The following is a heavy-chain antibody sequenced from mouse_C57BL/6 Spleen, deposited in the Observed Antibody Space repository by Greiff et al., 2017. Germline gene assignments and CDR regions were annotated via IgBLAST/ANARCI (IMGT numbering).Heavy chain of an antibody. CDR3: TTDDYDDYAMDY. Sequence: DVQLQESGAELVRPGASVKLSCTASGFNIKDYYMHWVKQRPEQGLEWIGRIDPEDGDTEYAAKFQGKATMTADTSSNTAYLQLSSLTSEDTAVYYCTTDDYDDYAMDYWGQGTSVTVSS. CDR1: GFNIKDYY. J-gene: IGHJ4*01. V-gene: IGHV14-1*01. D-gene: IGHD2-4*01. CDR2: IDPEDGDT.